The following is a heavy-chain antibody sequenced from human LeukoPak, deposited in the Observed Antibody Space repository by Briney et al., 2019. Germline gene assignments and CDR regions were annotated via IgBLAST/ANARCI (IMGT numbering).Heavy chain of an antibody. J-gene: IGHJ4*02. CDR2: IYYSGST. CDR3: ARGGRFPCDY. V-gene: IGHV4-59*01. CDR1: GGSISSYY. D-gene: IGHD2-21*01. Sequence: SETLFLTCTVSGGSISSYYWSWIRQPPGKGLEWIGYIYYSGSTNYNPSLKSRVTISVDTSKNQFSLKLSSVTAADTAVYYCARGGRFPCDYWGQGTLVTASS.